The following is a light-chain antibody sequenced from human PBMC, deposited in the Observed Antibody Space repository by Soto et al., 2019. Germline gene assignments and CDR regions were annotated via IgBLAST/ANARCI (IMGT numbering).Light chain of an antibody. CDR1: QNIGIY. J-gene: IGKJ1*01. CDR3: QQYNSYPWT. Sequence: DIQMTQSPSSLSASGGDRVTMTCRASQNIGIYLNWYQQKPGKAPKFLIYAASALQDEVSSRFSGSGSGTEFTLTISSLQPDDFATYYCQQYNSYPWTFGQGTKVDIK. CDR2: AAS. V-gene: IGKV1-16*01.